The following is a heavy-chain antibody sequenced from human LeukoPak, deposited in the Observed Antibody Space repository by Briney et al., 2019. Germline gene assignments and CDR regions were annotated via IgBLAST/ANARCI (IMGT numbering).Heavy chain of an antibody. J-gene: IGHJ5*02. CDR3: ARSDYYDIRGWFDP. Sequence: SETLSLTCTVSGGSISSYYWSWIRQPPGKGLEWIGYIYYSGSTNNNPSLKSRVTISVDTSKNQFSLKLSSVTAADTAVYYCARSDYYDIRGWFDPWGQGTLVTVSS. D-gene: IGHD3-9*01. CDR2: IYYSGST. V-gene: IGHV4-59*01. CDR1: GGSISSYY.